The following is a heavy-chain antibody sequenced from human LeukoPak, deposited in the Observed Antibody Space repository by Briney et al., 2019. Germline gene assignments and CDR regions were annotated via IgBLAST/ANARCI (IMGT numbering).Heavy chain of an antibody. CDR3: ARDPGSYSHDWYFDL. J-gene: IGHJ2*01. V-gene: IGHV3-74*01. Sequence: PGGSLRLSCAASGFTFSSYWMYWVRHAPGRGLVWVSRINSEGKTTHYADSVKGRFIISRDNAKNTLHLQMNSLRAEDTAVYYCARDPGSYSHDWYFDLWGRGTLVTVSS. D-gene: IGHD1-26*01. CDR1: GFTFSSYW. CDR2: INSEGKTT.